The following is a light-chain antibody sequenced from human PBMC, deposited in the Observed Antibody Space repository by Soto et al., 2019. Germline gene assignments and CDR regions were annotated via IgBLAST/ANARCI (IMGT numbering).Light chain of an antibody. CDR2: DAS. CDR3: QQYNSYSPRT. J-gene: IGKJ1*01. Sequence: DIQMTQSPSTLSASVGDIVTITFRARQSISSRLAWYQQKPGKAPKLLIYDASSLESGVPSRFSGSGSGTEFTLSISSLQPDDFATYYCQQYNSYSPRTFGQGTKVDIK. V-gene: IGKV1-5*01. CDR1: QSISSR.